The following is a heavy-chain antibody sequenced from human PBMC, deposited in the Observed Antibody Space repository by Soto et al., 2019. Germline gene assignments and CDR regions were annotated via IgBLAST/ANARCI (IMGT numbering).Heavy chain of an antibody. V-gene: IGHV3-53*01. CDR1: GLEVSYNY. CDR2: LYNSETT. J-gene: IGHJ5*02. Sequence: PGGSLRLSCAASGLEVSYNYMNWVRQAPGKGLEWVSVLYNSETTYYAESVKGRFTISRDTVKNTVYFEMNNLRVDDTAVYYCARDKTQGAGWFDPWGRGTLVTVSS. CDR3: ARDKTQGAGWFDP.